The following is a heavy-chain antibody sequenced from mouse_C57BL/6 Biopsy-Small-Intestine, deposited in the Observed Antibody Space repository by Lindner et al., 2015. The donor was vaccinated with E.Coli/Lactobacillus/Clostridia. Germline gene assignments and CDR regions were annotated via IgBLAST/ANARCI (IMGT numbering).Heavy chain of an antibody. J-gene: IGHJ2*01. CDR3: ARCGYGNYFDY. D-gene: IGHD1-1*02. CDR2: IGPNTGYT. V-gene: IGHV1-4*01. CDR1: GYTFTSYW. Sequence: VQLQESGAELARPGASVKMSCKASGYTFTSYWMHWVKQRPGQGLEWIGYIGPNTGYTKFNQKFKDKATLTADKSSSTAYMHLSSLTSEDSAVYYCARCGYGNYFDYWGQGATLTVSS.